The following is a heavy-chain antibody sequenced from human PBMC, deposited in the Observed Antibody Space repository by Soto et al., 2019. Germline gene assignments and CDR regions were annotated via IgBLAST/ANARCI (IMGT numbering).Heavy chain of an antibody. CDR3: ARQPSNGQWYV. CDR2: LSDGGGST. Sequence: SGGSLRLSCAASGFTFSNYAMSWVRQAPGKGLEWVSGLSDGGGSTFYADSVKGRFTISRDNAKNTLYLQMSSLKASDTAMYYCARQPSNGQWYVWGQGTTVTVSS. CDR1: GFTFSNYA. D-gene: IGHD6-19*01. V-gene: IGHV3-23*01. J-gene: IGHJ6*02.